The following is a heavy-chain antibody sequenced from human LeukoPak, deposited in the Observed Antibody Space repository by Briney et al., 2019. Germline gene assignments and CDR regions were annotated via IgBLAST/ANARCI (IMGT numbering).Heavy chain of an antibody. CDR3: ARDVPLRYYYGMDV. CDR1: GFTFSSYW. V-gene: IGHV3-74*01. CDR2: INSDGSST. Sequence: PGGSLRLSCAAFGFTFSSYWMHWVRQAPGKGLVWVSRINSDGSSTSYADSVKGRFTISRDNAKNTLYLQMNSLRAEDTAVYYCARDVPLRYYYGMDVWGQRTTVTVSS. D-gene: IGHD2-2*01. J-gene: IGHJ6*02.